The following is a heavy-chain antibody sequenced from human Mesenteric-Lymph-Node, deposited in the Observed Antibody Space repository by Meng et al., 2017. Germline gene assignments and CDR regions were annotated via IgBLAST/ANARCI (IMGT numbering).Heavy chain of an antibody. V-gene: IGHV1-69*05. J-gene: IGHJ5*02. D-gene: IGHD2-15*01. CDR1: GGTFSSYA. CDR2: IIPIFGTA. CDR3: ARVTSIVVVVAATHDTLNWFDP. Sequence: SVKVSCKASGGTFSSYAISWVRQAPGQGLEWMGGIIPIFGTANYAQKFQGRVTITTDESTSTAYMELSSLRSEDTAVYYCARVTSIVVVVAATHDTLNWFDPWGQGTLVTVSS.